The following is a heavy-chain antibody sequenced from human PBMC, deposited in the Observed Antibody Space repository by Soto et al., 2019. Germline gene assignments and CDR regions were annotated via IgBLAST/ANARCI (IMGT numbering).Heavy chain of an antibody. CDR2: ISYDGDKK. CDR3: AKGLSMVRGLFVLLPDGLDI. CDR1: GFSFSSFG. Sequence: LRLSCTASGFSFSSFGMHWVRQAPGKGLEWAASISYDGDKKYSADSVKGRFTVSRDNSKNTLYLQMNSLSADDTAVYYCAKGLSMVRGLFVLLPDGLDIWGQGTVVTVSS. J-gene: IGHJ3*02. V-gene: IGHV3-30*18. D-gene: IGHD3-10*01.